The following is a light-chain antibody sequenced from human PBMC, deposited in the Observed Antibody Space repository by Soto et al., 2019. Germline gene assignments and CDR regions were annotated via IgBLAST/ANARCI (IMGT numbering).Light chain of an antibody. V-gene: IGLV2-14*01. Sequence: QSALTQPASVSGSPGQSITIYCTGTSSDVGGYNYVSWYQQHPGKAPKLMIYDVSNRPSGVSNRFSGSKSGNTASLTISGLQAEDEADYYCSSYTSSSTPSRVFGTGTKVTVL. CDR3: SSYTSSSTPSRV. CDR2: DVS. CDR1: SSDVGGYNY. J-gene: IGLJ1*01.